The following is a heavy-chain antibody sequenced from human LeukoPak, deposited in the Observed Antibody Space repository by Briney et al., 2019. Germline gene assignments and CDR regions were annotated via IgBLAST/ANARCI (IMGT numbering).Heavy chain of an antibody. D-gene: IGHD3-22*01. CDR2: ISSSSSYI. CDR1: GFTFSSYS. CDR3: ARTRALSDYYDSSGYLLFDY. J-gene: IGHJ4*02. Sequence: GGSLRLSCAASGFTFSSYSMNWVRQAPGKGLEWVSSISSSSSYIYYADSVKGRFTVSRDNAKNSLYLQMNSLRAEDTAVYYCARTRALSDYYDSSGYLLFDYWGQGTLVTVSS. V-gene: IGHV3-21*01.